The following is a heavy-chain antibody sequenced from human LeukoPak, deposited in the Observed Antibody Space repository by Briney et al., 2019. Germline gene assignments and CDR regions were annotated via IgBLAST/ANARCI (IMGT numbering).Heavy chain of an antibody. CDR2: IYYSGST. J-gene: IGHJ4*02. CDR3: ARVPPASPVLDY. D-gene: IGHD6-6*01. CDR1: GGSISSYY. V-gene: IGHV4-59*01. Sequence: SETLSLTCTVSGGSISSYYWSWIRKPPGKGLEWIGYIYYSGSTNYNPSLKSRVTISVDTSKNQFSLKLSSVTAADTAVYYCARVPPASPVLDYWGQGTLVTVSS.